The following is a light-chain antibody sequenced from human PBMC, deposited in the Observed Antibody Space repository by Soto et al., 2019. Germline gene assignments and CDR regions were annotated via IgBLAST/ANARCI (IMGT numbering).Light chain of an antibody. CDR2: GAS. CDR1: QTISSW. CDR3: QQYYDWPIT. V-gene: IGKV3-15*01. J-gene: IGKJ5*01. Sequence: MTQSPSTLSGSVGDRVTITCRASQTISSWLAWYQQKPGQAPRLLIYGASTRATGIPARFSGSGSGTEFTLTISSLQSEDLAVYYCQQYYDWPITFGQGTRLEIK.